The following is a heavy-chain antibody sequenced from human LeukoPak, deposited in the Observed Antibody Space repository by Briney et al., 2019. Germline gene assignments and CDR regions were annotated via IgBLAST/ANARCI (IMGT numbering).Heavy chain of an antibody. CDR1: GVTSGNYW. CDR2: IDDDGKDT. Sequence: GGSLRLSCVASGVTSGNYWLHRVRRPPGEEPEWFSRIDDDGKDTHYAVSVKGRFTISRDNAKNTLYLQMNSLRGEDTAVYYCARGMLSSAGYHWYYYMDVWGKGAMVTVSS. J-gene: IGHJ6*03. V-gene: IGHV3-74*01. CDR3: ARGMLSSAGYHWYYYMDV. D-gene: IGHD3-3*01.